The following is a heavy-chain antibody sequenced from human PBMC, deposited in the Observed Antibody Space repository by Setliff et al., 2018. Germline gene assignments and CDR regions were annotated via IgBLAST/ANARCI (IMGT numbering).Heavy chain of an antibody. CDR1: GYTFTDYG. D-gene: IGHD2-2*01. CDR2: ISPYSGNT. CDR3: SRLVRYCTRTSCQRLSGDDY. Sequence: GASVKVSCKASGYTFTDYGVTWVRQAPGQGLEWVGWISPYSGNTYYAPKFQGRITTTTDTSTTTAYMELKSLRSDDTAIYYCSRLVRYCTRTSCQRLSGDDYWGQGALVTVSS. J-gene: IGHJ4*02. V-gene: IGHV1-18*01.